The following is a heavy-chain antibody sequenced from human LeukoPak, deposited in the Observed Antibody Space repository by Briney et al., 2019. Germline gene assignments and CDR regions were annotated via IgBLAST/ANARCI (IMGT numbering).Heavy chain of an antibody. D-gene: IGHD3-16*01. CDR3: ARGLGSFAYSDAFDL. V-gene: IGHV3-21*01. J-gene: IGHJ3*01. CDR1: GFSFSSYS. Sequence: KSGGSLRLSCAASGFSFSSYSMNWVRQAPGKGLEWVSSVSSDSSYISYGNSMKGRFTISRDNARNSIYLQMNSLRVEDTAVYYCARGLGSFAYSDAFDLWGQGTLVTVSS. CDR2: VSSDSSYI.